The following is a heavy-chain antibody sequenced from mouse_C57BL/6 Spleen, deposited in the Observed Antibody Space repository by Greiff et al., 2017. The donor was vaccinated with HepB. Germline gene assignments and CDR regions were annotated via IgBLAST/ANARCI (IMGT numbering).Heavy chain of an antibody. CDR2: IHPNSGST. J-gene: IGHJ2*01. Sequence: QVQLQQPGAELVKPGASVKLSCKASGYTFTSYWMHWVKQRPGQGLEWIGMIHPNSGSTNYNEKFKSKATLTVDKSSSTAYMQLSSLTSEDSAVYYCARPGYSNGGYYFDYWGQGTTLTVSS. CDR1: GYTFTSYW. V-gene: IGHV1-64*01. D-gene: IGHD2-5*01. CDR3: ARPGYSNGGYYFDY.